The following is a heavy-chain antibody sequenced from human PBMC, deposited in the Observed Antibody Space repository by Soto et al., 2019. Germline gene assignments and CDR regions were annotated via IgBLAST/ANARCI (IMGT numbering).Heavy chain of an antibody. CDR3: ARSRIAVAGMNYFDY. J-gene: IGHJ4*02. CDR1: GFTFGSYA. V-gene: IGHV3-30-3*01. Sequence: QVQLVESGGGVVQPGRSLRLSCAASGFTFGSYAMHWVRQAPGKGLEWVAVISYDGSNKYYADSVKGRFTISRDNSKNTLYLQMNSLRAEDTAVYYCARSRIAVAGMNYFDYWGQGTLVTVSS. CDR2: ISYDGSNK. D-gene: IGHD6-19*01.